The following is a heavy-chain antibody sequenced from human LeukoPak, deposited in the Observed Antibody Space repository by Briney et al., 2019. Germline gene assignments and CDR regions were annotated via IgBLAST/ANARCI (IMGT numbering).Heavy chain of an antibody. CDR3: APSVRSGGSYYFDY. CDR2: INPRDGST. V-gene: IGHV1-46*01. CDR1: GDSLTKYY. D-gene: IGHD2-15*01. J-gene: IGHJ4*02. Sequence: ASVKVSCKASGDSLTKYYIHCVRQAPGQGLEWRGIINPRDGSTTYTQKFQGRVTMTTDTSTSTVNMELSSLSSEDTAVYYCAPSVRSGGSYYFDYWGQGTLVTVSS.